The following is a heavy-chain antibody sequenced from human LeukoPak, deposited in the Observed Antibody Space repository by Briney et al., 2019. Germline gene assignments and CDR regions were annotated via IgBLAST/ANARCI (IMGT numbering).Heavy chain of an antibody. Sequence: ASVKVSCKASGYTFTGYYMHWVRQAPGQGLEWMGWINPNSGGTNYAQKFQGRVTMTRDTFISTAYMELSRLRSDDTAVYYCAVVRLTMNYYDSSMDVWGQGTTVTVSS. D-gene: IGHD3-22*01. CDR2: INPNSGGT. CDR3: AVVRLTMNYYDSSMDV. V-gene: IGHV1-2*02. J-gene: IGHJ6*02. CDR1: GYTFTGYY.